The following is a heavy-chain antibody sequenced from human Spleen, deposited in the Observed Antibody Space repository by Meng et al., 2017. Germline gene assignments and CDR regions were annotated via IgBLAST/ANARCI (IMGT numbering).Heavy chain of an antibody. Sequence: QVQVVQSGAEVKKPGSSVKVSCKASGGSFSSYAFSWVRQAPGQGLEWMGGIIPMLGTANYAQKFQGRVRITADKSTSTAYMELSSLRSEDTAVYYCARDFSYAYGPQFWGQGTLVTVSS. V-gene: IGHV1-69*06. J-gene: IGHJ4*02. CDR2: IIPMLGTA. CDR1: GGSFSSYA. D-gene: IGHD3-16*01. CDR3: ARDFSYAYGPQF.